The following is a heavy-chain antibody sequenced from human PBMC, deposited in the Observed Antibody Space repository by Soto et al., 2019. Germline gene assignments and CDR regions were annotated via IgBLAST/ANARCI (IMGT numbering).Heavy chain of an antibody. CDR3: AREVAADGTFREDVFDI. CDR2: IIPIFTTT. Sequence: QVHLVQSGAEVKKPGSSVKVSCKAPGGTFSNHAINWVRQAPGQGLEWMGRIIPIFTTTNYAQKFQGRVSMTAEESTTTAYMELSSLTHDDTGVYYCAREVAADGTFREDVFDIWGQGTLVTVSS. D-gene: IGHD6-13*01. CDR1: GGTFSNHA. V-gene: IGHV1-69*12. J-gene: IGHJ3*02.